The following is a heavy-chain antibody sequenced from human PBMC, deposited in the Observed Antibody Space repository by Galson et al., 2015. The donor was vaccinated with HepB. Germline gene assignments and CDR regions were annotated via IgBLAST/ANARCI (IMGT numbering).Heavy chain of an antibody. Sequence: SLRLSCAASGFTFSSYAMHWVRQAPGKGLEWVAVISYDGSNKYYADSVKGRFTISRDNSKNTLYLQMNSLRAEDTAVYYCARDRVPFRWLAAFDIWGQGTMVTVSS. D-gene: IGHD6-19*01. CDR3: ARDRVPFRWLAAFDI. CDR2: ISYDGSNK. CDR1: GFTFSSYA. J-gene: IGHJ3*02. V-gene: IGHV3-30-3*01.